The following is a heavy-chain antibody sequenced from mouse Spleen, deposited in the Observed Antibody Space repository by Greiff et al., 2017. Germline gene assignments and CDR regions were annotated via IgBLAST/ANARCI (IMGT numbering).Heavy chain of an antibody. Sequence: QVQLQQPGAELVKPGASVKLSCKASGYTFTSYWMHWVKQRPGQGLEWIGMIHPNSGSTNYNEKFKSKATLTVDKSSSTAYMQLSSLTSEDSAVYYCARDYYGSSYLAWFAYWGQGTLVTVSA. D-gene: IGHD1-1*01. CDR1: GYTFTSYW. J-gene: IGHJ3*01. V-gene: IGHV1-64*01. CDR2: IHPNSGST. CDR3: ARDYYGSSYLAWFAY.